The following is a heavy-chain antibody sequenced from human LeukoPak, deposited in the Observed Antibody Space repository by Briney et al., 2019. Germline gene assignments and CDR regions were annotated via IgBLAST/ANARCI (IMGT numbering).Heavy chain of an antibody. J-gene: IGHJ4*02. V-gene: IGHV1-2*02. Sequence: ASVKVSCKASGYTFTGYNMHWVRQAPGQGLEWMGWINPNSGGTNYAQKFQGRVTMTRDTSINTAYMELGRLTSDDTAVYYCTKEGVEGYWGLGTLVTVSS. CDR2: INPNSGGT. CDR1: GYTFTGYN. CDR3: TKEGVEGY.